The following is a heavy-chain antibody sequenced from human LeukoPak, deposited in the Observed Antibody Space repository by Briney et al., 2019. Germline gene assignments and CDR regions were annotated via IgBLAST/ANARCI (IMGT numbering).Heavy chain of an antibody. V-gene: IGHV1-69*05. J-gene: IGHJ4*02. CDR1: GGTFSSYA. Sequence: GASVKVSCKASGGTFSSYAISCVRQAPGQGLEWMGGIIPIFGTANYAQKFQGRVTITTDESTSTAYMELSSLRSEDTAVYYCARERLNDYGDYSYFDYWGQGTLVTVSS. CDR3: ARERLNDYGDYSYFDY. CDR2: IIPIFGTA. D-gene: IGHD4-17*01.